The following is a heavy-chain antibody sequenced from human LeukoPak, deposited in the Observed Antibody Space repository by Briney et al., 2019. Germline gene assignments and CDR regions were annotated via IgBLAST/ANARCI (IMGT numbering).Heavy chain of an antibody. D-gene: IGHD4-17*01. Sequence: ASVKVSCKASGYTFTNYGISWVRQAPGQGLEWMGWISAYNGNTNYAQKLQGRVTMTTDTSTSTAYMELRSLRSDDTAVYYCARASTVTTPLQHWGQGTLVTVSS. CDR1: GYTFTNYG. CDR2: ISAYNGNT. CDR3: ARASTVTTPLQH. J-gene: IGHJ1*01. V-gene: IGHV1-18*01.